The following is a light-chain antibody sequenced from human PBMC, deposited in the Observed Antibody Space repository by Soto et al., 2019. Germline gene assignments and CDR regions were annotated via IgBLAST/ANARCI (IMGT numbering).Light chain of an antibody. Sequence: QSVLTQPPSVSGAPGQRATISCTGSNSNVGAGYDVHWYQQLPGTAPKLLIYGNNNRPSGVPDRFSGSKSGTSASLAITGLQAEDEADYYCQSYDSSLRGVFGGGTQLTVL. CDR1: NSNVGAGYD. J-gene: IGLJ2*01. V-gene: IGLV1-40*01. CDR3: QSYDSSLRGV. CDR2: GNN.